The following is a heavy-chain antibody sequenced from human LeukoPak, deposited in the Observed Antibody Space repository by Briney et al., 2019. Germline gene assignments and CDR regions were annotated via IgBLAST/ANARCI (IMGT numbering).Heavy chain of an antibody. D-gene: IGHD1-14*01. CDR1: GFTFSSYA. CDR2: ISYDGSNK. V-gene: IGHV3-30*04. Sequence: GGSLRLSCAASGFTFSSYAMHWVRQAPGKGLEWVAVISYDGSNKYYADSVKGRFTISRDNSKNTLYLQMNSLRAEDTAVYYCANRSFDYWGQGTLVTVSS. J-gene: IGHJ4*02. CDR3: ANRSFDY.